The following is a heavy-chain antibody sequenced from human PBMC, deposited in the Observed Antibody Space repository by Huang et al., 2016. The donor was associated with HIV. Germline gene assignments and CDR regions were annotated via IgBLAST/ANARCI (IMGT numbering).Heavy chain of an antibody. J-gene: IGHJ4*02. Sequence: QVQLVESGGGVVQPGGSLRLSCTASGFTFGSFGMHWVRQGRGKGLEWVAVIRYDGNNYYYADCVRGRFTISRDNSKDTLYLQMNRLRPDDSAVYYCAKDLTYTVGRHFDYWGRGTLVTVSS. D-gene: IGHD5-18*01. CDR2: IRYDGNNY. CDR3: AKDLTYTVGRHFDY. CDR1: GFTFGSFG. V-gene: IGHV3-30*02.